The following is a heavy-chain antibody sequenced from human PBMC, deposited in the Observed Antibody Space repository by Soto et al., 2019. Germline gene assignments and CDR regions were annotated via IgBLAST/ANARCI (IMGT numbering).Heavy chain of an antibody. CDR3: ARGRDFWSGIMDV. Sequence: GGSLRLSCAASGFTFSSYSMNWVRQAPGKGLEWVSYISSSSSTIYYADSVKGRFTISRDNAKNSLYLQMNSPRDEDTAVYYCARGRDFWSGIMDVWGQGTTVTVSS. V-gene: IGHV3-48*02. CDR2: ISSSSSTI. CDR1: GFTFSSYS. J-gene: IGHJ6*02. D-gene: IGHD3-3*01.